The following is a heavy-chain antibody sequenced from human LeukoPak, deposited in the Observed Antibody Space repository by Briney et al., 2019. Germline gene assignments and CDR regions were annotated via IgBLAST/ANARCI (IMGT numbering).Heavy chain of an antibody. V-gene: IGHV4-39*01. Sequence: PSETLSLTCTVSGGSISSSSYYWGWIRQPPGKGLEWIGSIDYSGSTYYNPSRQSRVTISVDTSKHQFSLKRSSVTAAGTGVYYCARKTSDNIHWLVPKGFAYWGQGTLVTVSS. CDR2: IDYSGST. J-gene: IGHJ4*01. CDR1: GGSISSSSYY. D-gene: IGHD6-19*01. CDR3: ARKTSDNIHWLVPKGFAY.